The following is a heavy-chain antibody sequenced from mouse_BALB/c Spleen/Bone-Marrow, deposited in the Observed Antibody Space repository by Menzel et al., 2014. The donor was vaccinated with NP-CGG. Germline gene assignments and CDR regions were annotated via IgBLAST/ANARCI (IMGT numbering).Heavy chain of an antibody. V-gene: IGHV1-7*01. J-gene: IGHJ1*01. D-gene: IGHD1-1*01. CDR2: INPSSGYT. Sequence: QVQLQQSGAELAKPGASVKMSCKASGYTFTDYWMHWVKQRPGQGLEWIGYINPSSGYTEYNQKFKDKATLTADKSSSTAYMQLNILTSEGSAVYYCARRYGSLWYIDVWGAGTPGTSSS. CDR1: GYTFTDYW. CDR3: ARRYGSLWYIDV.